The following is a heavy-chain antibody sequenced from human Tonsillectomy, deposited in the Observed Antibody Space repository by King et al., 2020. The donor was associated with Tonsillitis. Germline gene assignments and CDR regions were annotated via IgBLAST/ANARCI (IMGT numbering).Heavy chain of an antibody. CDR2: VSGSGGST. CDR3: AKGVVRITLFGVITPYDF. D-gene: IGHD3-3*01. CDR1: GFTFSSYA. J-gene: IGHJ4*02. Sequence: EVQLVESGGGLVQPGGSLRLSCAASGFTFSSYAMSWVRQAPGKGLEWVSAVSGSGGSTYYADSVKGRFTISRDTSKNTLYLQMTSLRAEDTAIYYCAKGVVRITLFGVITPYDFWGQGTLVTVSS. V-gene: IGHV3-23*04.